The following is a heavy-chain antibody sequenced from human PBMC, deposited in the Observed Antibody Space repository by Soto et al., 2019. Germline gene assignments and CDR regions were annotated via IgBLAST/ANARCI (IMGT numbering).Heavy chain of an antibody. J-gene: IGHJ6*02. CDR3: ARDRAWGPPITIFLDGMDV. Sequence: QVQLVQSGAEVKKPGASVKVSCKASGYTFTSYGISWVRQAPGQALEWMGWISAYNGNTNYAQKLQGRVTMTTDTSTSTAYMELRSLRSDDTAVYYCARDRAWGPPITIFLDGMDVWGQGTTVTVSS. CDR2: ISAYNGNT. D-gene: IGHD3-3*01. CDR1: GYTFTSYG. V-gene: IGHV1-18*01.